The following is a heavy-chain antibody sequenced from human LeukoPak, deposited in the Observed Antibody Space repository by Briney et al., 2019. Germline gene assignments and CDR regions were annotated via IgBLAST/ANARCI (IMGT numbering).Heavy chain of an antibody. V-gene: IGHV3-23*01. CDR3: AKESYDILTSYPTFGDY. J-gene: IGHJ4*02. D-gene: IGHD3-9*01. CDR1: GFTFSSYA. Sequence: GGSLRLSCAASGFTFSSYAMSWVRQAPGKGLEWVSAISGSGGSTYYADSVKGRFTISRDNSKNTMYLQMNSLRAEDTAVYYCAKESYDILTSYPTFGDYWGQGTLVTVSS. CDR2: ISGSGGST.